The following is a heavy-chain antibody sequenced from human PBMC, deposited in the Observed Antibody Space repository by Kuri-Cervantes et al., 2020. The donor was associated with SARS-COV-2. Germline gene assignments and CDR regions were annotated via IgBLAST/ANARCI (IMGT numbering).Heavy chain of an antibody. CDR3: APRGEGSGFDY. J-gene: IGHJ4*02. CDR1: GFTFSSYE. D-gene: IGHD3-16*01. CDR2: ISSSGSNI. Sequence: GGSLRLSCAASGFTFSSYEMNWVRQAPGKGLEWVSYISSSGSNIYYADSVKGLFTISRDNAKNSLYLQMNSLRAEDTAVYYCAPRGEGSGFDYWGQGTLVTVSS. V-gene: IGHV3-48*03.